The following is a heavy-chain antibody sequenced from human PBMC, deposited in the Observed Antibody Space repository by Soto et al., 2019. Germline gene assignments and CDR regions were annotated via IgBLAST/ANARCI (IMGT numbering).Heavy chain of an antibody. CDR1: GYSFTSYW. CDR2: IYPGDSDT. J-gene: IGHJ3*02. Sequence: PGASLKISCKGSGYSFTSYWIGWVRQMPGKGLEWMGIIYPGDSDTRYSPSFQVQVTISADKSISTAYLQWSSLKASDTAMYYCARHYYDDSSGYSDACDIWGQGTMVTVSS. V-gene: IGHV5-51*01. CDR3: ARHYYDDSSGYSDACDI. D-gene: IGHD3-22*01.